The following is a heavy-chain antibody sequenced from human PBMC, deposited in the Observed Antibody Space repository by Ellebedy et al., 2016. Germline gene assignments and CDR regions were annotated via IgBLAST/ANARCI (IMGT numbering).Heavy chain of an antibody. D-gene: IGHD3-10*01. CDR2: TSYDGNSK. CDR1: GFTFSDYG. Sequence: GGSLRLSCAASGFTFSDYGMHWVRQVSGKGLEWVGVTSYDGNSKYYGDSVNGRFTISRDNSENTLYLEMNSLRDEDTAVYYCAKDYPYYNRGSHHYFYYAMDVWGQGTTVTVSS. CDR3: AKDYPYYNRGSHHYFYYAMDV. V-gene: IGHV3-30*18. J-gene: IGHJ6*02.